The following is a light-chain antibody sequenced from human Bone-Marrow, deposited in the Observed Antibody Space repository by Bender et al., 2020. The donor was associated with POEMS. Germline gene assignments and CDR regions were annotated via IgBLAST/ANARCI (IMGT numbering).Light chain of an antibody. CDR3: EAWDAGLSGGV. Sequence: QSVLTQPPSASGTPGQRVTISCSGSNSNIGTNAVNWYQQFPGTAPKLLIYSDSQRPSGVPYRVYAFMSGTSASLAISGLQSEDEAVYSGEAWDAGLSGGVFGGRTKVSVL. CDR2: SDS. J-gene: IGLJ3*02. V-gene: IGLV1-44*01. CDR1: NSNIGTNA.